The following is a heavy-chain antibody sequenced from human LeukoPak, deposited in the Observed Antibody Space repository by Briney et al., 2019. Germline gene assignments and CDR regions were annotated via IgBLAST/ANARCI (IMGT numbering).Heavy chain of an antibody. J-gene: IGHJ4*02. CDR3: ARGINRYSYGCDY. CDR2: ISSSRSYI. D-gene: IGHD5-18*01. Sequence: VWSLRRSCAASLFTFSSYSMIWVRHAPGRGLEWVSPISSSRSYIYCADSVKGQFTISSVNAKNTLSMHINSMRAVLTPTDYCARGINRYSYGCDYWGQGTLVTVSS. V-gene: IGHV3-21*01. CDR1: LFTFSSYS.